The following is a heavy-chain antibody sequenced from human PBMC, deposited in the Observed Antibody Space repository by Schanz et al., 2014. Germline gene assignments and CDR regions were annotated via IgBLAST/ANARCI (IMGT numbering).Heavy chain of an antibody. J-gene: IGHJ6*02. CDR3: ARPLGPNYYYYGLDV. V-gene: IGHV3-74*01. CDR1: GFTLSVYW. Sequence: DVQLVESGGGLVQPGGSLRLSCAASGFTLSVYWMHWVRQPPGKGLVSVSRISGDGTTTSYADSVKGRFTISRDNAKNTLYLQMNSLRAEDTAVYYCARPLGPNYYYYGLDVWGQGTTVTVSS. CDR2: ISGDGTTT.